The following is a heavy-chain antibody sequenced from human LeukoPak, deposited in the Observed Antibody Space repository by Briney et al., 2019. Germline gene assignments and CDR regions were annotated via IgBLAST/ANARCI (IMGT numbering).Heavy chain of an antibody. D-gene: IGHD5-18*01. Sequence: GGSLRLSCAVSGFTFRNYGMHWVRQAPGKGLEWVAVISYDESDKYYGDSVKGRFTISRDNSKNTLFLQMNSLRAEDTAVYYCAREVRHSYGLDAFDIWGQGTMVTVSS. CDR2: ISYDESDK. CDR1: GFTFRNYG. CDR3: AREVRHSYGLDAFDI. V-gene: IGHV3-30*03. J-gene: IGHJ3*02.